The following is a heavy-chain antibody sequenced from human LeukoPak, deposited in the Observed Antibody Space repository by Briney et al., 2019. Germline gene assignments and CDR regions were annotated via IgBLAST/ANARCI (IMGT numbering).Heavy chain of an antibody. CDR2: ISYDGSNK. Sequence: PGGSLRLSCAASGFTFSSYAMHWVRQAPGKGLEWVAVISYDGSNKYYADSVKGRFTISRDNSKNTLYLQMNSLRAEDTAVYYCARGAGAARGRDAFDIWGQGTMVTVSS. CDR1: GFTFSSYA. J-gene: IGHJ3*02. CDR3: ARGAGAARGRDAFDI. V-gene: IGHV3-30-3*01. D-gene: IGHD2-15*01.